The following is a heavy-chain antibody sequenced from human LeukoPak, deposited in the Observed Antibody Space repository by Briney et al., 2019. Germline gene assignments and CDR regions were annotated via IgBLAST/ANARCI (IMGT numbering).Heavy chain of an antibody. CDR3: ASYYYYDSSGPWTCAFDI. CDR2: ISAYNGNT. J-gene: IGHJ3*02. V-gene: IGHV1-18*01. CDR1: GYTFTSYG. Sequence: ASVKVSCKASGYTFTSYGISWVRQAPGQGLEWMGWISAYNGNTNYAQKLQGRVTMTTDTSTSTAYMELRSLRSDDTAVYYCASYYYYDSSGPWTCAFDIWGQGTMVTVSS. D-gene: IGHD3-22*01.